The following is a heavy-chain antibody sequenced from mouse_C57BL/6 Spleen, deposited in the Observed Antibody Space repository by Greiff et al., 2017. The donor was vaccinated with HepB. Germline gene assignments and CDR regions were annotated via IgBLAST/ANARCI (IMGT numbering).Heavy chain of an antibody. CDR3: ARSYGSASFAY. D-gene: IGHD1-1*01. Sequence: VQLQQSGAELVRPGASVKLSCKASGYTFTDYYINWVKQRPGQGLEWIARIYPGSGNTYYNEKFKGKATLTAEKSSSTAYMKLSSLTSEDSAVYFCARSYGSASFAYWGQGTLVTVSA. CDR2: IYPGSGNT. J-gene: IGHJ3*01. CDR1: GYTFTDYY. V-gene: IGHV1-76*01.